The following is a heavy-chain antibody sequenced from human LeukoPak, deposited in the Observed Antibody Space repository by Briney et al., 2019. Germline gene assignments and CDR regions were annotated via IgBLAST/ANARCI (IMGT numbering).Heavy chain of an antibody. Sequence: KPSETLSLTCTVSGGSISSSSYYWGWIRQPPGKGLEWIGSIYYSGSTYYNPSLKSRVTISVDTSKNQFSLKLSSVTAADTAVYYCAKSPLTGAFDTWGQGTMVTVSS. J-gene: IGHJ3*02. D-gene: IGHD1-14*01. CDR3: AKSPLTGAFDT. CDR2: IYYSGST. V-gene: IGHV4-39*01. CDR1: GGSISSSSYY.